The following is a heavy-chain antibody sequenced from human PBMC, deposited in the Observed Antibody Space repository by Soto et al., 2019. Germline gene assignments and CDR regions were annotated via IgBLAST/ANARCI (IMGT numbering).Heavy chain of an antibody. CDR3: GRCRTDSNAKDF. J-gene: IGHJ6*02. CDR1: GSSFTSYG. Sequence: ASGKVCYKASGSSFTSYGIVRVLQVPGQGPVWLGWISPYNGRTTYAQSVKGRVVMTTDISTNTVCLELRSLRSDDYAIYYYGRCRTDSNAKDFWGQGTTVTVSS. V-gene: IGHV1-18*01. D-gene: IGHD5-18*01. CDR2: ISPYNGRT.